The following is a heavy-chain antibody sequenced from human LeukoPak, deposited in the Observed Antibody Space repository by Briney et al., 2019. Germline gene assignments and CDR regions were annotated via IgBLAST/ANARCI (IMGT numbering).Heavy chain of an antibody. V-gene: IGHV3-30*03. CDR3: AGAGQEWFGELGFDS. D-gene: IGHD3-10*01. J-gene: IGHJ4*02. CDR2: ISYDGSNK. CDR1: GFTFSSYG. Sequence: PGGSLRLSCAASGFTFSSYGMHRVRQAPGKGLEWVAVISYDGSNKYYADSVKGRFTISRDNSKNTLYLQMNSLRAEDTAMYYCAGAGQEWFGELGFDSWGQGTLVTVSS.